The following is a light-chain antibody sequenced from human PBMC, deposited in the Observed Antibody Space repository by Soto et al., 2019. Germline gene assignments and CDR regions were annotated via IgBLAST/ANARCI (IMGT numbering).Light chain of an antibody. Sequence: IVLTQSPGTLSLSPGERATLSCRASQSVSSAYLTWYQQKPGQAPRLLIYVASSRATGIPDRFSGGGSGTVFTLTISGLEPEDFAVYYCQQYGSSPLFTFGPGTRVDIK. J-gene: IGKJ3*01. V-gene: IGKV3-20*01. CDR1: QSVSSAY. CDR3: QQYGSSPLFT. CDR2: VAS.